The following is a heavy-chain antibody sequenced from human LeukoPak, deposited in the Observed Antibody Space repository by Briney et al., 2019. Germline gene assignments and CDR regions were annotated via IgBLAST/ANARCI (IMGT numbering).Heavy chain of an antibody. V-gene: IGHV3-48*03. CDR2: ISSSGTTI. CDR3: ARDRVSSGYGDYFDY. Sequence: PGGTLRLSCAVSGFTFSSYEMNWVRDAPGKGLEWVLYISSSGTTIYYADSVKGRFTISRDNAKNSLYLRMISLRAEDTAVYYCARDRVSSGYGDYFDYWGQGTLVTVSS. J-gene: IGHJ4*02. D-gene: IGHD4-17*01. CDR1: GFTFSSYE.